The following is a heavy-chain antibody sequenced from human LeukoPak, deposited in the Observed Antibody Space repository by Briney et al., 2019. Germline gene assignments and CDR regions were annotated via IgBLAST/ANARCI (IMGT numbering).Heavy chain of an antibody. CDR3: ARERKGAFDI. V-gene: IGHV1-69*05. CDR1: GGTFSSYA. CDR2: IIPIFGTA. J-gene: IGHJ3*02. Sequence: ASVKVSCKASGGTFSSYAISWVRQAPGQGLEWMGRIIPIFGTANYAQKFQGRVTITTDVSTSTAYMELSSLRSEDTAVSYCARERKGAFDIWGQGTMVTVSS.